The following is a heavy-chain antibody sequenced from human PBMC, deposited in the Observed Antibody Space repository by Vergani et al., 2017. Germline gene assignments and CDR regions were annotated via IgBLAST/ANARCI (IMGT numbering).Heavy chain of an antibody. D-gene: IGHD3-10*01. V-gene: IGHV4-31*03. J-gene: IGHJ5*02. Sequence: QVQLQESGPGLVKPSQTLSLTCTVSGCSISSGGYYWSWIRQHPGKGLEWIGYIYYSGSTYYNPSLKSRVTISVDTSKNQFSLKLSSVTAADTAVYYCARDVEYYGSGSHAFDPWGQGTLVTVSS. CDR3: ARDVEYYGSGSHAFDP. CDR2: IYYSGST. CDR1: GCSISSGGYY.